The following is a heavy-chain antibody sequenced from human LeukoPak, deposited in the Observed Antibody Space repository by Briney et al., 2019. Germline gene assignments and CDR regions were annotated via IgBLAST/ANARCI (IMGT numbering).Heavy chain of an antibody. CDR2: IYSGGST. V-gene: IGHV3-66*04. D-gene: IGHD3-22*01. Sequence: GGSLRLSCAASGFTVSSNYMSWVRQAPGKGLEWGSVIYSGGSTYYADSVKGRFTISRDNSKNTLYLQMHSLRAEDTAVYYCARLGTYYYDSSGYSGDYWGQGTLVTVSS. CDR3: ARLGTYYYDSSGYSGDY. CDR1: GFTVSSNY. J-gene: IGHJ4*02.